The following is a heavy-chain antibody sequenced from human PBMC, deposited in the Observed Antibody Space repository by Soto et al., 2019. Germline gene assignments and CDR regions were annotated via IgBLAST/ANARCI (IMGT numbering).Heavy chain of an antibody. CDR1: GYSISSGYY. CDR2: IYHSGST. D-gene: IGHD1-26*01. CDR3: ARVYSGSYYNWFDP. Sequence: SETLSLTCTVSGYSISSGYYWGWIRQPPGKGLEWIGSIYHSGSTYYNPSLKSRVTISVDTSKNQFSLKLSSVTAADTAVYYCARVYSGSYYNWFDPWGQGTLVTVSS. V-gene: IGHV4-38-2*02. J-gene: IGHJ5*02.